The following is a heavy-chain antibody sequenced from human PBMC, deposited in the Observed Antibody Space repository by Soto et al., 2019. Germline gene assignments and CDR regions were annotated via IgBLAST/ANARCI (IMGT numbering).Heavy chain of an antibody. CDR3: AKDGIAYCTYFGS. CDR1: GFSFSTYG. Sequence: QVQLVESGGGVVQPGRSLSLSCAASGFSFSTYGMHWVRQAPGKGLEWVAVISSDGSNKNYADSVKGRFIISTDNSKNTLHLQMNSLRPEDTAVYYFAKDGIAYCTYFGSWGQGTLVTVSS. D-gene: IGHD2-21*01. V-gene: IGHV3-30*18. J-gene: IGHJ4*02. CDR2: ISSDGSNK.